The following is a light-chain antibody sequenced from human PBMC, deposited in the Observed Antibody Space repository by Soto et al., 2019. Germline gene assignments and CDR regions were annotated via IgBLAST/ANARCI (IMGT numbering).Light chain of an antibody. CDR3: LLYYGGAQGV. J-gene: IGLJ3*02. CDR2: STS. V-gene: IGLV7-43*01. CDR1: TGAVTSGYY. Sequence: QAVVTQEPSLTVSPGGTVTLTCASSTGAVTSGYYPNWFQQKPGLAPRALMYSTSNKHSWTPARFSGSLLGGKAALTRSGVQPEGEAEYYCLLYYGGAQGVVGGGTKPTLL.